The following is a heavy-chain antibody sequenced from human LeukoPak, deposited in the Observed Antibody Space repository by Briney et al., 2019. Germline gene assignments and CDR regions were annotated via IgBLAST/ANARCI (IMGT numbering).Heavy chain of an antibody. D-gene: IGHD2-2*02. CDR2: IYHSGST. J-gene: IGHJ5*02. CDR1: GYSISSGYY. CDR3: ARHNIVVVPAAIRGNWFDP. V-gene: IGHV4-38-2*01. Sequence: SETLSLTCAVSGYSISSGYYWGWIRQPPGKGLEWIGSIYHSGSTYYNPSLKSRVTISVDTSKNQFSPKLSSVTAADTAVYYCARHNIVVVPAAIRGNWFDPWGQGTLVTVSS.